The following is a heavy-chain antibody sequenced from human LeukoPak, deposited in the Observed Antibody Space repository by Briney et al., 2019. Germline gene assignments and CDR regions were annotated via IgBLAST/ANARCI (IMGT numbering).Heavy chain of an antibody. J-gene: IGHJ6*02. CDR2: RNPNSGNT. CDR1: GYTFTSYD. D-gene: IGHD2-15*01. Sequence: ASVKVSCKASGYTFTSYDINWVRQATGQGLEWMGWRNPNSGNTGYAQKFQGRVTMTRNTSISTAYMELSSLRSEDTAVYYCARGLTNPQDIVVVVYYYGMDVWGQGTTVTVSS. V-gene: IGHV1-8*01. CDR3: ARGLTNPQDIVVVVYYYGMDV.